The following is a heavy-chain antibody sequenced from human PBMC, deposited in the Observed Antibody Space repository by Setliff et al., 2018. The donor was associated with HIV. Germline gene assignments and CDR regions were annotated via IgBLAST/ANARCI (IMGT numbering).Heavy chain of an antibody. CDR2: MNPSGGKT. D-gene: IGHD3-22*01. CDR3: ARDLYDTSGFLDY. Sequence: ASVKVSCKASGYTFNNYYIHWVRQASGQGLEWMAMMNPSGGKTTYGHKFQGRVTVTRDTSTRTVYLDLSRLASDDTAIYYCARDLYDTSGFLDYWGQGTLVTVSS. V-gene: IGHV1-46*02. J-gene: IGHJ4*02. CDR1: GYTFNNYY.